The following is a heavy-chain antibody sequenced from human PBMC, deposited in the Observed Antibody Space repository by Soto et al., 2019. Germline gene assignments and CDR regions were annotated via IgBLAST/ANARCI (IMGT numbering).Heavy chain of an antibody. V-gene: IGHV3-23*01. J-gene: IGHJ6*02. CDR1: GFTFSSYA. Sequence: GGSLRLSCAASGFTFSSYAMSWVRQAPGKGLEWVSAISGSGGSTYYADSVKGRFTISRDNSKNTLYLQMNSLRAEDTAVYYCAKGGKLGVVIFAHESSDVWGQGTTVTVSS. CDR3: AKGGKLGVVIFAHESSDV. CDR2: ISGSGGST. D-gene: IGHD3-3*01.